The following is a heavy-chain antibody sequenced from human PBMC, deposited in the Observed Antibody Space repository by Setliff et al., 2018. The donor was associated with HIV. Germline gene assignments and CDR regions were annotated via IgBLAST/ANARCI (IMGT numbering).Heavy chain of an antibody. CDR1: GFPFSGSA. Sequence: GGSLRLSCVASGFPFSGSAVHWVRQPPGKGLECVGRIRSRSNSHATVYAAAVRGRFTISKDTSKNQVVLTMTNMDPVDTATYYCARGSESLTYFDNLGPGTLVTVSS. V-gene: IGHV3-73*01. CDR2: IRSRSNSHAT. CDR3: ARGSESLTYFDN. J-gene: IGHJ4*02. D-gene: IGHD3-10*01.